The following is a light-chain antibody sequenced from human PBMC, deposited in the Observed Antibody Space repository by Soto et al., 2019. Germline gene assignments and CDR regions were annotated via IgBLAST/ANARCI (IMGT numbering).Light chain of an antibody. CDR2: RAS. Sequence: EIVLTQSPATLSLSPGERATLSYRASESVSTNLAWYQQKAGQSPRLLIYRASTRAAGIPDRFSGSGSGTESTLTIGRLQSEDFATYYCQQYYKWPITFGPGTRLEI. V-gene: IGKV3-15*01. CDR1: ESVSTN. CDR3: QQYYKWPIT. J-gene: IGKJ5*01.